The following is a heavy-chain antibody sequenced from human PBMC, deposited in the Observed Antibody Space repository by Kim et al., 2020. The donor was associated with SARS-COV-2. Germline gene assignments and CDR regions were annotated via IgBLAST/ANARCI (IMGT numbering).Heavy chain of an antibody. J-gene: IGHJ5*02. D-gene: IGHD3-9*01. Sequence: SVKVSCKASGDTFRNYNINWVRQAPGQGLEWMGGVIPILGTSKYAPIFRGRLTVSADESTSTAYMELRSLRSDDTAIYYCAILERLTSYWTEGDWFDPW. CDR3: AILERLTSYWTEGDWFDP. CDR2: VIPILGTS. CDR1: GDTFRNYN. V-gene: IGHV1-69*13.